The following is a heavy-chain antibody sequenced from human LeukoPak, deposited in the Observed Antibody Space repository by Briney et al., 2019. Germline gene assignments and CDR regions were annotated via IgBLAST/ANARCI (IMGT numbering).Heavy chain of an antibody. V-gene: IGHV1-46*01. Sequence: ASVKVSCKASGYTFTSYYMHWVRQAPGQGHEWMGIINPSGGSTSYAQKFQGRVTMTRDTSTSTVYMELSSLRSEDTAVYYCAREFGIMITFGTNWFDPWGQGTLVTVSS. J-gene: IGHJ5*02. D-gene: IGHD3-16*01. CDR3: AREFGIMITFGTNWFDP. CDR2: INPSGGST. CDR1: GYTFTSYY.